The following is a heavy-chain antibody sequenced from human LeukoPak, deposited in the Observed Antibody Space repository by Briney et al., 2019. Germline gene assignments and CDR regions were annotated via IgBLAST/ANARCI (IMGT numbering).Heavy chain of an antibody. Sequence: GASVKVSCKASGYIFTAYYMHWVRQAPGQGLEWMGWINPNSGGTVYAQKFLGRFTMSTDMSINTAYMELRRLRSDDTAVYYCARTQPGDGWGWRDGYYYMDVWGKGTTVTVSS. CDR2: INPNSGGT. J-gene: IGHJ6*03. CDR1: GYIFTAYY. D-gene: IGHD3-10*01. V-gene: IGHV1-2*02. CDR3: ARTQPGDGWGWRDGYYYMDV.